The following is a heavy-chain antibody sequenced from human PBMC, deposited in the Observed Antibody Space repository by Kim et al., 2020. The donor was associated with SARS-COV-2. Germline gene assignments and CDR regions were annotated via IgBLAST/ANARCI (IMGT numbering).Heavy chain of an antibody. CDR3: ARQGGVRNWFDP. V-gene: IGHV4-39*01. Sequence: SETLSLTCTVSGGSISSSSYYWGWIRQPPGKGLEWIGSIYYSGSTYYNPSLKSRVTISVDTSKNQFSLKLSSVTAADTAVYYCARQGGVRNWFDPWGQGT. CDR1: GGSISSSSYY. D-gene: IGHD1-1*01. J-gene: IGHJ5*02. CDR2: IYYSGST.